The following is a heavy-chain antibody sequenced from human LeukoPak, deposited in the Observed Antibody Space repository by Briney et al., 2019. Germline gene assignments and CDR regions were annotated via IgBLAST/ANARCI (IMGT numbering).Heavy chain of an antibody. J-gene: IGHJ4*02. Sequence: GGSLRLSCAASGLNFSSRWMNWVRQAPGQGLEWVASIKEDGSEERYVDSVKGRFTISRDNGKNSLYLQMNSLRAEDTAVYYCARDSGWWRFDFWGQGTLVTVSS. D-gene: IGHD6-13*01. CDR3: ARDSGWWRFDF. CDR2: IKEDGSEE. V-gene: IGHV3-7*03. CDR1: GLNFSSRW.